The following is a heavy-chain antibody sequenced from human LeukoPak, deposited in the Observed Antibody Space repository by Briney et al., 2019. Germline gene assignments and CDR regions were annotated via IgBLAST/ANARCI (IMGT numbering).Heavy chain of an antibody. CDR3: ARGPSTVSADGGDH. D-gene: IGHD4-17*01. CDR1: GFTFSSYS. V-gene: IGHV3-21*01. J-gene: IGHJ4*02. Sequence: GGSLRLSCAASGFTFSSYSMNWVRQAPGKGLEWVSSISSSSSYIYYADSVKGRFTISRDNAKNSLYLQMNSLRAEDTAVYYCARGPSTVSADGGDHWGQGTLVTVSS. CDR2: ISSSSSYI.